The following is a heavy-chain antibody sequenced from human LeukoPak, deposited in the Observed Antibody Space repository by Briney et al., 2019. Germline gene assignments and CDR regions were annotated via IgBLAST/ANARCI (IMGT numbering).Heavy chain of an antibody. D-gene: IGHD3-22*01. CDR3: ARVVYYDSSGYDY. CDR1: GGSCSGYY. Sequence: SETLSLXCAVYGGSCSGYYWSWIRRPPGKGLEWIGEINHSGSTNYNPSLKSRVTISVDTSKNQFSLKLSSVTAADTAVYYCARVVYYDSSGYDYWGQGTLVTVSS. V-gene: IGHV4-34*01. J-gene: IGHJ4*02. CDR2: INHSGST.